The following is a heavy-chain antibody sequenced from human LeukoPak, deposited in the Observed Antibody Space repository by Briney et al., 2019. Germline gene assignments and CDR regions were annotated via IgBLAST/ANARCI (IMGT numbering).Heavy chain of an antibody. CDR1: EFTFSSYA. CDR3: AKYVSARGPPYALAV. V-gene: IGHV3-23*01. D-gene: IGHD2/OR15-2a*01. Sequence: GGSLTLSCAPSEFTFSSYAMQWVRQAPGKGLEWVSGISARGGNTWYADSVKGRFTLSRDNSKNTLYLQMNSLRAEDTAVYYCAKYVSARGPPYALAVWGQGTTVTVSS. J-gene: IGHJ6*02. CDR2: ISARGGNT.